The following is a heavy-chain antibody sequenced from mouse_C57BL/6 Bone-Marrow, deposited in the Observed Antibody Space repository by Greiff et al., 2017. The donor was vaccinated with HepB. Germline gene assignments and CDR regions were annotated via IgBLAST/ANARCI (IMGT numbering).Heavy chain of an antibody. Sequence: DVQLVESGGGLVKPGGSLKLSCAASGFTFSDYGMHWVRQAPEKGLEWVAYISSGSSTIYYADTVKGRFTISRDNAKDTLFLQMTSLRSEDTAMYYCASNSWFAYWGQGTLVTVSA. CDR3: ASNSWFAY. J-gene: IGHJ3*01. V-gene: IGHV5-17*01. CDR1: GFTFSDYG. CDR2: ISSGSSTI.